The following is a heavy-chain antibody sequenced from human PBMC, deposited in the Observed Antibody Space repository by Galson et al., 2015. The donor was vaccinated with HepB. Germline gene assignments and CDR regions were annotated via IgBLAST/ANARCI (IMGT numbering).Heavy chain of an antibody. CDR2: IHSSGST. CDR3: ARTFMAADDPEPNWFDP. Sequence: ETLSLTCTVSGDSIHTYHWNWIRQSPGKGLEWIGFIHSSGSTSYNPSLKGRVTISLGASRNHFSLKMTSVTAADTAVYYCARTFMAADDPEPNWFDPWGQGTLVTVSS. CDR1: GDSIHTYH. D-gene: IGHD1-14*01. J-gene: IGHJ5*02. V-gene: IGHV4-59*01.